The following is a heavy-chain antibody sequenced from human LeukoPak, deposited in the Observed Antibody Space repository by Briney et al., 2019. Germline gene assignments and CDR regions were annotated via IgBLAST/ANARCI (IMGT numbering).Heavy chain of an antibody. CDR2: INPSGGST. CDR3: ARQTPGYSSGLDY. D-gene: IGHD6-19*01. CDR1: GYTLTELS. V-gene: IGHV1-46*01. Sequence: VASVKVSCKVSGYTLTELSMHWVRQAPGQGLEWMGIINPSGGSTSYAQKFQGRVTMTRDTSTSTVYMELSSLRSEDTAVYYCARQTPGYSSGLDYWGQGTLVTVSS. J-gene: IGHJ4*02.